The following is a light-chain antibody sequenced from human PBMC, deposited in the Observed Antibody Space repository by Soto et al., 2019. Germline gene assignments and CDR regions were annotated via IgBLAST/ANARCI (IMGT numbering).Light chain of an antibody. J-gene: IGLJ1*01. CDR3: SSYTSSSTLYV. V-gene: IGLV2-14*01. Sequence: QCVLTQPASVSGSPGRAITISCTGTSSDVGGYNYVPWYQQHPGKAPKLMIYDVSNRPSGVSNRFSGSKSGNTASLTISGLQAEDEADYYCSSYTSSSTLYVFGTGTKVTVL. CDR2: DVS. CDR1: SSDVGGYNY.